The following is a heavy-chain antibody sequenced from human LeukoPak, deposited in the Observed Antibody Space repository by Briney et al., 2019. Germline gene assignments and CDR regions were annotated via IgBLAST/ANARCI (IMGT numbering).Heavy chain of an antibody. D-gene: IGHD3-22*01. CDR2: IYHSGST. J-gene: IGHJ4*02. CDR3: ARSPYYYDSSGLQ. V-gene: IGHV4-30-2*01. Sequence: SETPSLTCTVSGGSISSGSFYWSWIRQPPGKGLEWIGYIYHSGSTYYNPSLKSRVTISVDRSKNQFSLKLSSVTAADTAVYYCARSPYYYDSSGLQWGQGTLVTVSS. CDR1: GGSISSGSFY.